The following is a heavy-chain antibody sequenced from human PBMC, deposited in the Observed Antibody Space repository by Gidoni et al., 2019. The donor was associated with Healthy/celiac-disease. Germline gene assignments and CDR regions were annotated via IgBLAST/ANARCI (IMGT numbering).Heavy chain of an antibody. CDR1: GFSLSTSGMC. J-gene: IGHJ4*02. CDR2: IDWDDDK. Sequence: QVTLRESGPALVKPTQTLTLTCTFSGFSLSTSGMCVSWIRQPPGKALEWLARIDWDDDKYYSTSLKTRLTISKDTSKNQVVLTMTNMDPVDTATYYCARAYYYDSSGYYWKDWGQGTLVTVSS. CDR3: ARAYYYDSSGYYWKD. V-gene: IGHV2-70*15. D-gene: IGHD3-22*01.